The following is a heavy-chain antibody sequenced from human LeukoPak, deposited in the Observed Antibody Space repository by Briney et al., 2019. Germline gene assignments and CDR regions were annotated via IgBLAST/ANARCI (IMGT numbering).Heavy chain of an antibody. CDR3: ARDWRTGTTIPGY. J-gene: IGHJ4*02. Sequence: GESLRLSCAASGFTFSSYGMHWVRQAPGKGLEWVAVISYDGSNKYYADSVKGRFTISRDNSKNTLYLQMNSLRAEDTAVYYCARDWRTGTTIPGYWGQGTLVTVSS. CDR1: GFTFSSYG. CDR2: ISYDGSNK. D-gene: IGHD1-7*01. V-gene: IGHV3-30*19.